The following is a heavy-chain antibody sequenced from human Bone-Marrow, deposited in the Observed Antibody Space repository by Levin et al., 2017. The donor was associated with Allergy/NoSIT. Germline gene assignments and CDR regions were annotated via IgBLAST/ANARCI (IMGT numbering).Heavy chain of an antibody. Sequence: SETLSLTCVVYGESFSGYYWSWIRQAPGKGLEWIGQITHGGGTTYNPSLRSRVTISLDTSNNHFSLKLNSVTVADTAVYYCARGGYYASGFYYINWFDTWGQGNLVTVSS. CDR3: ARGGYYASGFYYINWFDT. V-gene: IGHV4-34*01. CDR2: ITHGGGT. CDR1: GESFSGYY. D-gene: IGHD3-10*01. J-gene: IGHJ5*02.